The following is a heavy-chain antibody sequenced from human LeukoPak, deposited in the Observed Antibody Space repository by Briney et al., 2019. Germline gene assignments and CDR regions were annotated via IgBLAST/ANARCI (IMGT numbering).Heavy chain of an antibody. V-gene: IGHV1-18*01. CDR3: ARDRAVAGSYYMDV. J-gene: IGHJ6*03. CDR1: GYTFTSYG. D-gene: IGHD6-19*01. CDR2: ISAYNGNT. Sequence: ASVKVSCKASGYTFTSYGISWVRQAPGQGLEWMGWISAYNGNTNYAQKLQGRVTMTTDTSTSTAYMELRSLRSDDTAVYYCARDRAVAGSYYMDVWGKGTTVTISS.